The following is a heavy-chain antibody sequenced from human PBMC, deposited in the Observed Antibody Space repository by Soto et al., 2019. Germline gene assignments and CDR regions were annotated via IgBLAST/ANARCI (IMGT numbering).Heavy chain of an antibody. Sequence: EMQVLESGGGLVQPGGSLRLSCAASGFTFSNYVMNWVRQAPGKGLECVSALGGAGDNTNYAESVKGRFTISRDNSKNTLYLQMNSLRAEDTAVYYCAVGPSLRYSSSWLDFWGQGTLVTVSS. CDR1: GFTFSNYV. V-gene: IGHV3-23*01. D-gene: IGHD6-13*01. J-gene: IGHJ5*01. CDR2: LGGAGDNT. CDR3: AVGPSLRYSSSWLDF.